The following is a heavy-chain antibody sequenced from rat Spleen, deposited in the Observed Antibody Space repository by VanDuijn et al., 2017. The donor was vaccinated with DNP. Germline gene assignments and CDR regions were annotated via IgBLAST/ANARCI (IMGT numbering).Heavy chain of an antibody. CDR1: GYSITTNC. CDR3: ARWSDYFDY. CDR2: ISYSGST. V-gene: IGHV3-1*01. J-gene: IGHJ2*01. Sequence: EVQLQESGPGLVKPSQSLSLTCSVTGYSITTNCWGWIRMFLGDKMEWVGHISYSGSTSYNPALKSRISITRDTSNNQFFLHLNSVTTEDTATYYCARWSDYFDYWGQGVMVTVSS.